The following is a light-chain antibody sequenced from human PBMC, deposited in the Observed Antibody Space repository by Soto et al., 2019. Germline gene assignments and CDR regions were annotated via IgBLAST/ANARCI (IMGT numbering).Light chain of an antibody. CDR1: QSVSSK. V-gene: IGKV3-15*01. CDR2: GAS. Sequence: ETVMTQSPATLSVSPGEGATLSCRASQSVSSKLAWYQQKPGQAPRLLIYGASTRATGIPARFSGSGSGTDFTLIISSLQSEDSAVYYCQQYNSWLWTFGQGTKVEIK. CDR3: QQYNSWLWT. J-gene: IGKJ1*01.